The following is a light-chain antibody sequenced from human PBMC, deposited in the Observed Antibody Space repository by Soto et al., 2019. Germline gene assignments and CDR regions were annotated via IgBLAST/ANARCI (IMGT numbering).Light chain of an antibody. J-gene: IGKJ2*01. CDR2: DAA. CDR3: QQRNNWPLYT. Sequence: EIVLTQSPATLSLSPGERATLSCRASQSVGNYLAWYQHKPGQAPRLLIYDAANRATGIPDRFSGSGSGTDFTLTISGLEPEDFALYYCQQRNNWPLYTFGQGTKLEIK. CDR1: QSVGNY. V-gene: IGKV3-11*01.